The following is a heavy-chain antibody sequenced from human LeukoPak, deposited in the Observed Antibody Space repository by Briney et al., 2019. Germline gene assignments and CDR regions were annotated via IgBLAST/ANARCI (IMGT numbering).Heavy chain of an antibody. Sequence: PSETLSLTCTVSGGSISSSSYYWGWIRQPPGKGLEWIGYIYYSGSTNYNPSLKSRVTISVDTSKNQFSLKLSSVTAADTAVYYCARAPDYFYYYYMDVWGKGTTVTISS. V-gene: IGHV4-61*05. CDR2: IYYSGST. J-gene: IGHJ6*03. CDR1: GGSISSSSYY. CDR3: ARAPDYFYYYYMDV.